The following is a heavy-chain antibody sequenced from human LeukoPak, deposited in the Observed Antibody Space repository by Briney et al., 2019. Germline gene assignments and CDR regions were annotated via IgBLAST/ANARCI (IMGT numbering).Heavy chain of an antibody. Sequence: GESLKISCKGSGYSFTSYWIGWVRQMPGKGLEWMGIIYPGDSDIRYSPSFQGQVTISADKSISTAYLQSSSLRASDTAMYYCARQRGIAVAGNWFDPWGQGTLVTVSS. V-gene: IGHV5-51*01. CDR2: IYPGDSDI. CDR3: ARQRGIAVAGNWFDP. CDR1: GYSFTSYW. D-gene: IGHD6-19*01. J-gene: IGHJ5*02.